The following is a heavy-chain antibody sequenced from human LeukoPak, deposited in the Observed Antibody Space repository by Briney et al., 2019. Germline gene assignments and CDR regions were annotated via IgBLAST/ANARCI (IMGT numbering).Heavy chain of an antibody. V-gene: IGHV1-69*13. CDR1: GYTFTSYG. CDR2: IIPILGTA. Sequence: ASVKVSCKASGYTFTSYGISWVRQAPGQGLEWMGGIIPILGTANYAQKFQGRVTITADESTSTAYMELSSLRSGDTAVYYCARERYYGSGSQAMSTDYSDYWGQGTLVTVSS. CDR3: ARERYYGSGSQAMSTDYSDY. J-gene: IGHJ4*02. D-gene: IGHD3-10*01.